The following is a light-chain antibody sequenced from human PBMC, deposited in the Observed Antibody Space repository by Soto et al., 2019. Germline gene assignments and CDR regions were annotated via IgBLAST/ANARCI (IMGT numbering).Light chain of an antibody. V-gene: IGLV2-8*01. CDR3: SSYAGRSMYV. CDR2: GVT. CDR1: VGTYDY. Sequence: VGTYDYVSWYQQYPGKAPKLLIYGVTRRPSGVPDRFSGSKSGNTAALTVSGLQAEDEAYYYCSSYAGRSMYVFGTGTKVTVL. J-gene: IGLJ1*01.